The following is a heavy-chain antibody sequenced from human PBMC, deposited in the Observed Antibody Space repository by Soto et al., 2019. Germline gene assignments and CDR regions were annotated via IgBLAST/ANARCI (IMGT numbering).Heavy chain of an antibody. Sequence: QVQLVQSGAEVKKPGASVKVSCKASGYTFTSYGISWVRQAPGQGLEWVGWISAYNGNTNYAQKLQGRVTMTTDTSTSTAYMELRSLRSDDTAVYYCAREWRQQLVLYYYYYYGMDVWGQGTTVTVSS. CDR2: ISAYNGNT. CDR3: AREWRQQLVLYYYYYYGMDV. CDR1: GYTFTSYG. V-gene: IGHV1-18*04. J-gene: IGHJ6*02. D-gene: IGHD6-13*01.